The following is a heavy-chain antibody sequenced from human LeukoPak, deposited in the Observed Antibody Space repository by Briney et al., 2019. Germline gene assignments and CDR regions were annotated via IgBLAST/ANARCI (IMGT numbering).Heavy chain of an antibody. Sequence: SETLSLTCTVSGGSISSGGYYWGWIRQPPGKGLEWIGSIYYSGSTYYNPSLKSRVTISVDTSKNQFSLKLSSVTAADTAVYYCARRLYYDFWSGYYFDPWGQGTLVTVSS. J-gene: IGHJ5*02. CDR1: GGSISSGGYY. CDR3: ARRLYYDFWSGYYFDP. CDR2: IYYSGST. V-gene: IGHV4-39*01. D-gene: IGHD3-3*01.